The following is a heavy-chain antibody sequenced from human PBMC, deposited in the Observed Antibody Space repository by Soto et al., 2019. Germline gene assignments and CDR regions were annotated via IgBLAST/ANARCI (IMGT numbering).Heavy chain of an antibody. V-gene: IGHV5-51*01. CDR1: GDSFISYW. Sequence: PGESLKISCKGSGDSFISYWIGWVRQIPGKGLEWMGIIYPGDSDTRYSPSFQGQVTISADKSISTAYLQWSSLKASDTAMYYCAGGPRDFWSGNYGMDVWGQGTTVTVSS. CDR2: IYPGDSDT. CDR3: AGGPRDFWSGNYGMDV. D-gene: IGHD3-3*01. J-gene: IGHJ6*02.